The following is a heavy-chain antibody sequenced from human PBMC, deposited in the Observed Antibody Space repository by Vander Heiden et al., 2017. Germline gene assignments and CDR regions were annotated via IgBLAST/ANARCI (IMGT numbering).Heavy chain of an antibody. J-gene: IGHJ6*02. CDR1: GGSISSYY. D-gene: IGHD2-15*01. Sequence: QVQLQESGPGLVKPSETLSLTCTASGGSISSYYWSWIRQPPGKGLEWIGYIYYSGSTNYNPSLKSRVTISVDTSKNQFSLKLSSVTAADTAVYYCARTPPGYCSGGSCYSWIGYGMDVWGQGTTVTVSS. V-gene: IGHV4-59*01. CDR2: IYYSGST. CDR3: ARTPPGYCSGGSCYSWIGYGMDV.